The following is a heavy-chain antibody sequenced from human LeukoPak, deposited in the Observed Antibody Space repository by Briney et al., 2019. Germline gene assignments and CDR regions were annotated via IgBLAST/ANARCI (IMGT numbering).Heavy chain of an antibody. J-gene: IGHJ4*02. D-gene: IGHD3-10*01. V-gene: IGHV3-30*18. CDR3: AKDQFLGWFGEDGDSSGSFDY. CDR2: ISYDGSNK. CDR1: GFTFSTYA. Sequence: PGGSLRLSCAASGFTFSTYAMSWVRQAPGKGLEWVAVISYDGSNKYYADSVKGRFTISRDDSKNTLYLQMNSLRAEDTAVYYCAKDQFLGWFGEDGDSSGSFDYWGQGTLVTVSS.